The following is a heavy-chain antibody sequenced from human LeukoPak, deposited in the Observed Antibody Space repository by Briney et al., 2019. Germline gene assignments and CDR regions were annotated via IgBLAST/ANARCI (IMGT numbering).Heavy chain of an antibody. V-gene: IGHV4-34*01. Sequence: SETLSLTCAVYGGSFSDYYWSWIRQPPGKGLEWIGEINHSGSSNYNPSLKSRVTISVDTSKNQFSLKLSSVTAADTAVYYCARGRLYYDFWSGYTAAFDIWGQGTMVTVSS. CDR2: INHSGSS. CDR1: GGSFSDYY. J-gene: IGHJ3*02. CDR3: ARGRLYYDFWSGYTAAFDI. D-gene: IGHD3-3*01.